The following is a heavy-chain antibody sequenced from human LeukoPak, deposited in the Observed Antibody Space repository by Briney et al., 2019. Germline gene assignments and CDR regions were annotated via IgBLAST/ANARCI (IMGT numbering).Heavy chain of an antibody. D-gene: IGHD2-2*01. V-gene: IGHV1-69*13. CDR2: IIPIFGTA. CDR1: GGTFSSYA. Sequence: SVKVSCKASGGTFSSYAISWVRQAPGQGREWMGGIIPIFGTANYAQKFQGRVTITADESTSTAYMELSSLRSEDTAVYYCARDHIVVVPAATKYYYYGMDVWGQGTTVTVSS. CDR3: ARDHIVVVPAATKYYYYGMDV. J-gene: IGHJ6*02.